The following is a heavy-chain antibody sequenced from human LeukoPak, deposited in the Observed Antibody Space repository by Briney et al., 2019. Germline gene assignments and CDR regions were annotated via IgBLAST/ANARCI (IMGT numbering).Heavy chain of an antibody. D-gene: IGHD3-10*01. CDR1: GFTFSSHA. J-gene: IGHJ4*02. Sequence: GGSLRLSCAASGFTFSSHAMSWVRQAPGKGLEWVSAISGGGTYTYYADSVKGRFTISRDNSKNTLYLQMNSLRAEDTAVYYCAKDPDLHYYGSGISGYFDYWGQGTLVTVSS. CDR3: AKDPDLHYYGSGISGYFDY. CDR2: ISGGGTYT. V-gene: IGHV3-23*01.